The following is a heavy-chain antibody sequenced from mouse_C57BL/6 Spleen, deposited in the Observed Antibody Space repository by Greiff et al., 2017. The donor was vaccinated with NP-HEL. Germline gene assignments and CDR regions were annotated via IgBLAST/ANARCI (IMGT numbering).Heavy chain of an antibody. V-gene: IGHV6-3*01. Sequence: EVKLVESGGGLVQPGGSMKLSCVASGFTFSNYWMNWVRQSPEKGLEWVAQIRLKSDNYATHYAESVKGRFTISRDDSKSSVYLQMNNLRAEDTGIYYCTEGSDYGSSAYWGQGTLVTVSA. CDR3: TEGSDYGSSAY. CDR1: GFTFSNYW. D-gene: IGHD1-1*01. CDR2: IRLKSDNYAT. J-gene: IGHJ3*01.